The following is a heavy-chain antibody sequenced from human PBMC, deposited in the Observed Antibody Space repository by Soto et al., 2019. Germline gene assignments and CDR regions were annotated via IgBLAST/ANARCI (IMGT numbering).Heavy chain of an antibody. V-gene: IGHV4-61*01. CDR2: IYYSGST. Sequence: SETLSLTCTVSGGSVSSGSYYWNWIRQAPGKGLEWIGNIYYSGSTNYNPSLKSRVTVSVETPKNRFSLKLTSVTAADTAVYYCSLIGVAGHYYHVMDVWGRGTTVTVSS. J-gene: IGHJ6*02. CDR3: SLIGVAGHYYHVMDV. CDR1: GGSVSSGSYY. D-gene: IGHD6-19*01.